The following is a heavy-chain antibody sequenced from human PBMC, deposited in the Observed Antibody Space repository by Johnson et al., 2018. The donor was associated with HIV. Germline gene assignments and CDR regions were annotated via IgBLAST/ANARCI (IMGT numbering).Heavy chain of an antibody. CDR3: ASLYAFDI. J-gene: IGHJ3*02. V-gene: IGHV3-30*04. Sequence: QVQLVESGGGVVWPGGSLRLSCAASGFTFNNYALHWVRQAPGKGLEWVALISYDGSNKYFVDSVKGRFTISRDNAKNSLYLQMNSLRAEDTAVYYCASLYAFDIWGQGTMVTVSS. CDR1: GFTFNNYA. CDR2: ISYDGSNK.